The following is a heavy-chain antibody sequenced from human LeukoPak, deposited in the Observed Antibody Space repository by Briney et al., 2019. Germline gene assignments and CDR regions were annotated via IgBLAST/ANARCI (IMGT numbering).Heavy chain of an antibody. D-gene: IGHD3-16*01. V-gene: IGHV1-69*04. CDR3: ARGPYDGTYYFDC. J-gene: IGHJ4*02. CDR2: IIPMRDIT. Sequence: SVTVSCNTSGGSFSNYAITWVRQAPGQGLEWMGRIIPMRDITNYAQSFQDRVTITADKSTTIVYMDVNSLIAEDMALYFCARGPYDGTYYFDCWGQGTLVTVSS. CDR1: GGSFSNYA.